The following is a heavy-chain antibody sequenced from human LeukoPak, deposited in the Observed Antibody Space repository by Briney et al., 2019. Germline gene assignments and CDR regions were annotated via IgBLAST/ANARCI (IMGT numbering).Heavy chain of an antibody. CDR2: IIPIFGTA. V-gene: IGHV1-69*05. Sequence: SVKVSCKASGGTFSSYAISWVRQAPGRGLEWMGRIIPIFGTANSAQKFQGRVTITTDESTSTAYMELSSLRSEDTAVYYCARASPDHMTTVTRIHYYYYYMDVWGKGTTVTVSS. CDR3: ARASPDHMTTVTRIHYYYYYMDV. J-gene: IGHJ6*03. CDR1: GGTFSSYA. D-gene: IGHD4-17*01.